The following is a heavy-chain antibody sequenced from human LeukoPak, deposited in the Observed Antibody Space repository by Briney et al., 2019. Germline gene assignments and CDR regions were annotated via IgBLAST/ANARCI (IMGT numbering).Heavy chain of an antibody. J-gene: IGHJ4*02. CDR3: ARVNDSSGYPYYFDH. CDR2: IYYSGST. CDR1: GGSVSSYY. D-gene: IGHD3-22*01. V-gene: IGHV4-59*02. Sequence: SETLSLTCTVSGGSVSSYYWSWIRQPPGKGLEWIGYIYYSGSTNYNPSLKSRVTISVDTSKNQFSLKLSSVTAADTAVYYCARVNDSSGYPYYFDHWGQGTLVTVSS.